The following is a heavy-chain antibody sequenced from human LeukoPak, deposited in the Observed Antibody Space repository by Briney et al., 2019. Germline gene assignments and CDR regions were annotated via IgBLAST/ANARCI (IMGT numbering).Heavy chain of an antibody. Sequence: TGGSLRLSCAASGFTFSSYAMTWVRQAPGKGLEWVSSISGSGGTTYFADSVKGRFTISRDNSKNTLYLQMNSLRAEDTAVYYCAREVGYPDYWGQGTLVTVPS. CDR1: GFTFSSYA. D-gene: IGHD6-13*01. J-gene: IGHJ4*02. V-gene: IGHV3-23*01. CDR2: ISGSGGTT. CDR3: AREVGYPDY.